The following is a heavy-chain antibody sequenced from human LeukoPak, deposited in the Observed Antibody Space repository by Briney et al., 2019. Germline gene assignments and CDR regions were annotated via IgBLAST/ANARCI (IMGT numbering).Heavy chain of an antibody. CDR3: AKDLTVTEDWYFDL. Sequence: PGGSLRLSCATSGFTFSSYAMSWVRQAPGKGLEWVSAISGSGGSTYYADSVKGRFTISRDNSKNTLYLQMNSLRAEDTAVYYCAKDLTVTEDWYFDLWGRGTLVTVSS. D-gene: IGHD4-17*01. V-gene: IGHV3-23*01. CDR1: GFTFSSYA. J-gene: IGHJ2*01. CDR2: ISGSGGST.